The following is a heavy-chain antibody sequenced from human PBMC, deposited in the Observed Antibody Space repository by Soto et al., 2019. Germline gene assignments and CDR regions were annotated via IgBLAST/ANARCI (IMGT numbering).Heavy chain of an antibody. CDR2: IIPILGIA. D-gene: IGHD3-22*01. CDR3: ARSPAYYYDSSGRPTRGMAV. J-gene: IGHJ6*02. CDR1: GGTFSSYS. V-gene: IGHV1-69*02. Sequence: SVKVSCKASGGTFSSYSFSWVRQAPGQGLEWMGRIIPILGIANYAQKFQGRVTITADKSTSTAYMELSSLRSEDTAVYYCARSPAYYYDSSGRPTRGMAVWGQGTTVTVSS.